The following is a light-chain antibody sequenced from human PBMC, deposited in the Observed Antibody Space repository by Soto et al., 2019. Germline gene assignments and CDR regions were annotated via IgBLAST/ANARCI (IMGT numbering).Light chain of an antibody. CDR3: SSYTSSSTRV. CDR2: EVS. J-gene: IGLJ2*01. Sequence: QSALTQPASVSGSPGQSITISCTGRSSDVGGYNYVSWYQHHPGKAPKLMIYEVSNRPSGVSNRFSGSKSGNTASLTISGLQAEDEADYFCSSYTSSSTRVFGGGTKLTVL. V-gene: IGLV2-14*01. CDR1: SSDVGGYNY.